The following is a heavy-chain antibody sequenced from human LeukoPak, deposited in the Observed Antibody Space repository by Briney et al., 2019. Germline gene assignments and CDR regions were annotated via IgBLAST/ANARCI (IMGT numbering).Heavy chain of an antibody. D-gene: IGHD5-12*01. CDR2: ISSSSSYI. V-gene: IGHV3-21*01. Sequence: GGSLRLSCAASGFTFSSYSMNWVRQAPGKGLEWVSSISSSSSYIYYADSVKGRFTISRDNAKNSLYLQMNSLRAEDTAVYYCARDERYSGYDLWYYFDYWGQGTLATVSS. J-gene: IGHJ4*02. CDR1: GFTFSSYS. CDR3: ARDERYSGYDLWYYFDY.